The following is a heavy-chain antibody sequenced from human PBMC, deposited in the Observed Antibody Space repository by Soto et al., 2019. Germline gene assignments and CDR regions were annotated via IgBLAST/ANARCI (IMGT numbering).Heavy chain of an antibody. D-gene: IGHD2-15*01. CDR3: AKVPRWRYYYYGMDV. CDR1: GFTFSSHA. CDR2: ISNSGDST. V-gene: IGHV3-23*01. J-gene: IGHJ6*02. Sequence: EVQVLESGGGLVQPGGSLRLSCAASGFTFSSHAMSWVRQAPGKGLEWVSSISNSGDSTYYADSVKGRFTISRDNSKNTLYLQMNSLRAEDTAVYYCAKVPRWRYYYYGMDVWGQGTTVTVSS.